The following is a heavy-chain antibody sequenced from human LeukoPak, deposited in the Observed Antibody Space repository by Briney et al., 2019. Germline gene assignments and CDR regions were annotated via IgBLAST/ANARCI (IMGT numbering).Heavy chain of an antibody. D-gene: IGHD1-14*01. CDR1: GFTFSSYA. Sequence: TGGSLRLSCAASGFTFSSYAMHWVRQAPRKGLEWVTVISYDGGNKYYADSVRGRFTISRHNSKNTLYLQMNSLRAEDTAVYYCARETEGMDVWGQGTTVTVSS. J-gene: IGHJ6*02. V-gene: IGHV3-30-3*01. CDR3: ARETEGMDV. CDR2: ISYDGGNK.